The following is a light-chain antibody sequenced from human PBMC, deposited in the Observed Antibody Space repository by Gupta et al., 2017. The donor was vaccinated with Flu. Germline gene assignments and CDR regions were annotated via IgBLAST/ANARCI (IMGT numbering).Light chain of an antibody. CDR2: GAS. CDR3: QQTDRAPCT. J-gene: IGKJ2*02. V-gene: IGKV1-39*01. Sequence: PSSLSASMGDRVTIACRTNQYISTFLNWYVERPGKAPQVLISGASKLESGAPSRVSGSGSGTDFTLTIRRLEREDFATYYCQQTDRAPCTFGQGT. CDR1: QYISTF.